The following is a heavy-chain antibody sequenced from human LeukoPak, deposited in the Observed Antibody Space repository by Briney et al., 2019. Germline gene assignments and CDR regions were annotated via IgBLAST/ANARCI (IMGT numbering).Heavy chain of an antibody. CDR1: GGSISSRSHH. D-gene: IGHD3-22*01. Sequence: SETLSLTCTVSGGSISSRSHHWGWIRQPPGQGLEWIGNIYYSGSTFYNPSLKSRVTISVDTSQEQFSLKLSSVTAADTAVYYCAREGWGYNDGRGSFDYWGQGTLVTVSS. CDR2: IYYSGST. J-gene: IGHJ4*02. CDR3: AREGWGYNDGRGSFDY. V-gene: IGHV4-39*02.